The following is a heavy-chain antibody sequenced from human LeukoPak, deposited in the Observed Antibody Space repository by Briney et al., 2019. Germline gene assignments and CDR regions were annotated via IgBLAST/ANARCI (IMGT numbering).Heavy chain of an antibody. V-gene: IGHV4-31*03. CDR2: IYYSGST. D-gene: IGHD3-22*01. CDR3: ARSTSATYYYDSGWDY. J-gene: IGHJ4*02. Sequence: SETLSLTCTVSGGSISSGGYYWSWIRQHPGKGLEWIGYIYYSGSTYYNPSLKSRVTISVDTSKNQFSLKLSSVTAAGTAVYYCARSTSATYYYDSGWDYWGQGTLVTVSS. CDR1: GGSISSGGYY.